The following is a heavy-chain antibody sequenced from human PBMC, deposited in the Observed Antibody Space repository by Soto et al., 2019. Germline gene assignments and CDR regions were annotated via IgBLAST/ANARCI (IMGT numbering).Heavy chain of an antibody. V-gene: IGHV1-69*13. D-gene: IGHD5-12*01. Sequence: SVKVSCKASGGTFSSYAISWVRQAPGQGLEWMGGIIAICGTANYAQKFQGRVTITADESTSTAYMELSSLRSEDTAVYYCAREGVAPYYYYGMDVWGQGTPVTVSS. CDR2: IIAICGTA. J-gene: IGHJ6*02. CDR3: AREGVAPYYYYGMDV. CDR1: GGTFSSYA.